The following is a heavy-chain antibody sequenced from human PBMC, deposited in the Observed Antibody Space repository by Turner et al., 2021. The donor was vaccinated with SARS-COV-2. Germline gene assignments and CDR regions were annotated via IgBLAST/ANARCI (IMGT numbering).Heavy chain of an antibody. CDR2: INPNSGST. Sequence: QVQLVQSGAEVKKPGASVTVPCKASGYTFTGYYMHWVRQAPGQGLEWMGWINPNSGSTNYAQKFQGRVTMTRDTSISTAYMDLSRLRSDDTAVYYCAREGAPVSSSSRVWFDPWGQGTLVTVSS. J-gene: IGHJ5*02. D-gene: IGHD6-6*01. CDR1: GYTFTGYY. CDR3: AREGAPVSSSSRVWFDP. V-gene: IGHV1-2*02.